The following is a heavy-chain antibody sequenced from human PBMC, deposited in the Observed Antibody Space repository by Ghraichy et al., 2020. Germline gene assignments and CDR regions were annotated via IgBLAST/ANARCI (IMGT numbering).Heavy chain of an antibody. CDR3: AGEVRKYSYYYYGMDV. Sequence: GGSLRLSCAASGFTFSSYAMSWVRQAPGKGLEWVSAISGSGGSTYYADSVKGRFTISRDNSKNTLYLQMNSLRAEDTAVYYCAGEVRKYSYYYYGMDVWGHVTTVTFAS. V-gene: IGHV3-23*01. CDR2: ISGSGGST. J-gene: IGHJ6*02. CDR1: GFTFSSYA.